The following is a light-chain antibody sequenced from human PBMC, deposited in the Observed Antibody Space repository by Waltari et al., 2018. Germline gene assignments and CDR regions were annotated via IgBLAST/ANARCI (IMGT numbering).Light chain of an antibody. CDR2: DAS. Sequence: ETVLTQSPGTLSLSPGERATLSCRASQSVSSYLAWYQQKPGQTPRLLIYDASSRATGIPDRFSGSGSGTDFTLTISKLESEDFAVYYCQQYGSSPFTFGPGTKVDIK. CDR3: QQYGSSPFT. J-gene: IGKJ3*01. V-gene: IGKV3-20*01. CDR1: QSVSSY.